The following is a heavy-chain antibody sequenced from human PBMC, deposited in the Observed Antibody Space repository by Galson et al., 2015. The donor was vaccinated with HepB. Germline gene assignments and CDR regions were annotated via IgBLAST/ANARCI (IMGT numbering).Heavy chain of an antibody. CDR1: GYTFTSYG. V-gene: IGHV1-18*04. J-gene: IGHJ6*02. CDR3: ARDRLRFLEWLFPRMANYYYYYGMDV. D-gene: IGHD3-3*01. CDR2: ISAYNGNT. Sequence: SVKVSCKASGYTFTSYGISWVRQAPGQGLEWMGWISAYNGNTNYAQKLQGRVTMTTDTSTSTAYMELRSLRSDDTAVYYCARDRLRFLEWLFPRMANYYYYYGMDVWGQGTTVTVSS.